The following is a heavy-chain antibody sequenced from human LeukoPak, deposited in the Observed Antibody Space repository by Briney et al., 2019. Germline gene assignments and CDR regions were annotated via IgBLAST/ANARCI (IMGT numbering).Heavy chain of an antibody. J-gene: IGHJ4*02. D-gene: IGHD4-17*01. V-gene: IGHV3-23*01. CDR1: GFTFSNCG. CDR3: ARGHTAVTRHFDF. CDR2: ISGSGGST. Sequence: GGSLRLSCAASGFTFSNCGMSWVRQAPGKGLEWVSSISGSGGSTYYADSVKGRFTISRDNAKNSLYLQMNSLRAEDTAVYYCARGHTAVTRHFDFWGQGTLVTVSS.